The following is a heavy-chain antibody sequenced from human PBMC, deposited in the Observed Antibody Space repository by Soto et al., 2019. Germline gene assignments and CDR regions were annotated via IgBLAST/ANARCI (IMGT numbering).Heavy chain of an antibody. J-gene: IGHJ2*01. CDR3: AKVAGGLGYFDL. Sequence: GGSLRLSCVASGFTFSDYAMTWVRQAPGKGLEWVATISATGGNIEYTDSLKGRFTISRDNSKNTLYLQLNGLTSDDTAVHYCAKVAGGLGYFDLWGRGTLVAVSS. D-gene: IGHD3-16*01. CDR2: ISATGGNI. V-gene: IGHV3-23*01. CDR1: GFTFSDYA.